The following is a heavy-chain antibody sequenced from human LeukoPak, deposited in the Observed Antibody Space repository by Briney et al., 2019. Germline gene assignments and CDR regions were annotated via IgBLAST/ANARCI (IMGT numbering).Heavy chain of an antibody. CDR3: ARDLLSIAAAGTAAVDY. D-gene: IGHD6-13*01. CDR1: GFTFSSYA. CDR2: ISYDGSNK. V-gene: IGHV3-30-3*01. J-gene: IGHJ4*02. Sequence: YPGGSLRLSCAASGFTFSSYAMHWVRQAPGKGLEWVAVISYDGSNKYYADSVKGRFTISRDNSKNTLYLQMNSLRAEDTAVYYCARDLLSIAAAGTAAVDYWGQGTLVTVSS.